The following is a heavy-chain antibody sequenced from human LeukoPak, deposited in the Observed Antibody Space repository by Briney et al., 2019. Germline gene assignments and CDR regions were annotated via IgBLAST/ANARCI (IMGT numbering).Heavy chain of an antibody. CDR3: ARAYSGSYFWFDP. CDR2: IYYSGST. CDR1: GGSISSYY. D-gene: IGHD1-26*01. J-gene: IGHJ5*02. V-gene: IGHV4-59*01. Sequence: SETLSLTCTVSGGSISSYYWSWIRQPPGKGLEWIGYIYYSGSTNYNPSLKSRVTISVDTSKNQFSLKLSSVTAADTAVYYCARAYSGSYFWFDPWGQGTLVTV.